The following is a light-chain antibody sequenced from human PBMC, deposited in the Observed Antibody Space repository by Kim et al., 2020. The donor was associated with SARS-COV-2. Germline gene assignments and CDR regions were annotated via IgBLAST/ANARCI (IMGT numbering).Light chain of an antibody. J-gene: IGLJ1*01. CDR3: NSYAGSNTLV. CDR2: EVS. Sequence: GQSITNSCTGTSSDIGAYNYVSWYRQHPGRAPTLMIYEVSERPSGISSRFSGSKSGNTASLTISGLQAEDEADYYCNSYAGSNTLVFGSGTKVTVL. CDR1: SSDIGAYNY. V-gene: IGLV2-14*03.